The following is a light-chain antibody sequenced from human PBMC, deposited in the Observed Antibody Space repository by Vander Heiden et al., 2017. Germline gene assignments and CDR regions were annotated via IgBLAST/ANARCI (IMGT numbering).Light chain of an antibody. CDR3: QVWDGTTAWV. CDR1: QLGNKY. J-gene: IGLJ3*02. V-gene: IGLV3-1*01. Sequence: SYELTQPPSVSASPGQPATLTCSGEQLGNKYACWYQQKPGQSPVLVIYQDTKRPSGITERFSGSNSGNTATLTISGTQAMDEADYYCQVWDGTTAWVFGGGTKLTVL. CDR2: QDT.